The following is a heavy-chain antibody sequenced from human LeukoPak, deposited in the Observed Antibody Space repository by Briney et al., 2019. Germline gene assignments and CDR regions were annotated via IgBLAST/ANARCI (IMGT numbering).Heavy chain of an antibody. Sequence: SETLSLTCTVSGGSISSYYWSWIRQPPGKRLEWIGYIYYSGSTNYNPSLKSRVTISVDTSKNQFSLKLSSVTAADTAVYYCARFARNSEVYYYGMDVWGQGTTVTVSS. D-gene: IGHD4-23*01. CDR2: IYYSGST. CDR3: ARFARNSEVYYYGMDV. V-gene: IGHV4-59*01. CDR1: GGSISSYY. J-gene: IGHJ6*02.